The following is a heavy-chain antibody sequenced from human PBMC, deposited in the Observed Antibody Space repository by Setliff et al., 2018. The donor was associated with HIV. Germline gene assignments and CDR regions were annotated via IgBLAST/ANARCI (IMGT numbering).Heavy chain of an antibody. CDR2: INPKSDGT. D-gene: IGHD3-9*01. V-gene: IGHV1-2*04. Sequence: ASVKVSCKASGYSFTDYYIHWVRQAPGQGLEWMGWINPKSDGTNYAQKFQGWITMTRDTSISTAYMELSRLRSDDTALYYCAGSILTGYYTFGADYWGQGTLVTVSS. CDR1: GYSFTDYY. J-gene: IGHJ4*02. CDR3: AGSILTGYYTFGADY.